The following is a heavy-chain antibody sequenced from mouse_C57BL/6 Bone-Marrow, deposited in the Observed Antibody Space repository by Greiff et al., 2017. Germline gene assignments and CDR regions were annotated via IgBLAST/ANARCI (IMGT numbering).Heavy chain of an antibody. V-gene: IGHV1-80*01. CDR3: STALYYYAMDY. J-gene: IGHJ4*01. CDR2: IYPGDGDT. CDR1: GYAFSSYW. Sequence: LMESGASVKISCKASGYAFSSYWMNWVKQRPGKGLEWIGQIYPGDGDTNYNGKFKGKATLTADKSSSTAYMQLSSLTSEDSAVYFCSTALYYYAMDYWGQGTSVTVSS. D-gene: IGHD3-2*01.